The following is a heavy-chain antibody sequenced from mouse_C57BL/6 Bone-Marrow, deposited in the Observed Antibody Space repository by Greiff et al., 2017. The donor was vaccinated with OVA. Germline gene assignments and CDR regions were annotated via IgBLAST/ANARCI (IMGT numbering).Heavy chain of an antibody. CDR2: IDPSDSYT. J-gene: IGHJ4*01. CDR1: GYTFTSYW. D-gene: IGHD2-3*01. CDR3: AREDGYYSGYAMDY. V-gene: IGHV1-69*01. Sequence: VKLQQPGAELVMPGASVKLSCKASGYTFTSYWMHWVKQRPGQGLEWIGEIDPSDSYTNYNQKFKGKSTLTVDKSSSTAYMQLSSLTSEDSAVYYCAREDGYYSGYAMDYWGQGTSVTVSS.